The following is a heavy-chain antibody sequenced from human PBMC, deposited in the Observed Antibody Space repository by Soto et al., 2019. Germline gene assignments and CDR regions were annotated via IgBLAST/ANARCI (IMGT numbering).Heavy chain of an antibody. CDR2: INTGGGTI. CDR3: ARDGIVRGFDT. CDR1: GFTFSSYE. Sequence: EVQLVESGGGLVQPGGSLRLSCAASGFTFSSYEMNWVRQAPGKGLEWLACINTGGGTIYYADSVKGRFTISRDNAENSLYLQMDSLRAEDTAGYYCARDGIVRGFDTWGQGTMVTVSS. D-gene: IGHD2-15*01. J-gene: IGHJ5*02. V-gene: IGHV3-48*03.